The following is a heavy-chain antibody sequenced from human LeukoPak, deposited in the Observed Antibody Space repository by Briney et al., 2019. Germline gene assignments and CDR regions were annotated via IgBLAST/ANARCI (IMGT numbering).Heavy chain of an antibody. CDR1: GFTFSNDW. CDR3: TTGGNVIVAGTRAFDI. J-gene: IGHJ3*02. V-gene: IGHV3-15*07. D-gene: IGHD6-19*01. Sequence: GGSLRLSCAASGFTFSNDWMNWVRQAPGKGLEWVGRIKSTIDGGTTDFAAPVKGRFTVSRDDSESTLYLQMSSLRIEDTAVYYCTTGGNVIVAGTRAFDIWGHGTMVTVSS. CDR2: IKSTIDGGTT.